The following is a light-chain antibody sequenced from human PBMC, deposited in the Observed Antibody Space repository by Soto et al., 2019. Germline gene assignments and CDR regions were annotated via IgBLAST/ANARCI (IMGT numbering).Light chain of an antibody. V-gene: IGKV3-20*01. Sequence: EIVLTQSPGTLSLSPGERATLSCRASQSVSSSYLAWYQQKPGQAPRLLIYGASSRATGIPDRFSGSGSGTDFTLNISRLEPEDFAVYYCQQYGSSLRVTVGQGTRLEIK. J-gene: IGKJ5*01. CDR3: QQYGSSLRVT. CDR1: QSVSSSY. CDR2: GAS.